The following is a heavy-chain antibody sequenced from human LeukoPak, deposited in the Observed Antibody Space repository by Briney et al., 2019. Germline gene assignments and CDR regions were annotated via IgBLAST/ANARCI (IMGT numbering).Heavy chain of an antibody. D-gene: IGHD3-10*01. Sequence: PGGSLRLSCAASGFTFSGFAMSWIRQAPGKGLEWVSSISGSGGSTYYADSVKGRFTISRDNSRNMLFLQMNSLRADDTAVYYCAKSNGYGLVDIWGQGTMVTVSS. J-gene: IGHJ3*02. CDR2: ISGSGGST. V-gene: IGHV3-23*01. CDR1: GFTFSGFA. CDR3: AKSNGYGLVDI.